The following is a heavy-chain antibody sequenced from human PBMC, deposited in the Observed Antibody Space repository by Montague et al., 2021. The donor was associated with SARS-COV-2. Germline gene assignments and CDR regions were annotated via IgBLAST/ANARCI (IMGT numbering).Heavy chain of an antibody. CDR3: ARARMVRYLEYGMDV. J-gene: IGHJ6*02. CDR1: GGSISSYY. CDR2: IYYSGST. D-gene: IGHD3-9*01. Sequence: SETLSLTYTVSGGSISSYYWSWIRQPPGKGLEWIGYIYYSGSTNYNPSLKSRVTISVDTSKKQFSLKLSSVTAADTAVYYCARARMVRYLEYGMDVWGQGTTVTVSS. V-gene: IGHV4-59*01.